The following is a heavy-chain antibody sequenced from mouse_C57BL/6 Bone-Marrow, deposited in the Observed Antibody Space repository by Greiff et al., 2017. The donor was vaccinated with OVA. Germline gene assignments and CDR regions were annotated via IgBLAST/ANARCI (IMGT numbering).Heavy chain of an antibody. CDR1: GFTFSDFY. CDR2: SRNKANDYTT. Sequence: EVMLVESGGGLVQSGRSLRLSCATSGFTFSDFYMEWVRQAPGKGLEWIAASRNKANDYTTEYSASVKGRFIVSRDTSQSILYLQMNALRAEDTAIYCCASDALGRGRYFDVWGTGTTVTVSS. J-gene: IGHJ1*03. D-gene: IGHD4-1*01. V-gene: IGHV7-1*01. CDR3: ASDALGRGRYFDV.